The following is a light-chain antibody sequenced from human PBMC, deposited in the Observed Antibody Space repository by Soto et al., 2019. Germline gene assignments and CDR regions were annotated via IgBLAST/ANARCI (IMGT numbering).Light chain of an antibody. CDR1: QTISSW. Sequence: DIQMTQSPSTLSGSVGYIVTITCRASQTISSWLDWYQQKPGKAPKLLIYKASTLKSGVPSRFSGSGSGTEFTLTISSLQPDDFATYYCQHYNGTFGKGPRWIS. J-gene: IGKJ1*01. V-gene: IGKV1-5*03. CDR2: KAS. CDR3: QHYNGT.